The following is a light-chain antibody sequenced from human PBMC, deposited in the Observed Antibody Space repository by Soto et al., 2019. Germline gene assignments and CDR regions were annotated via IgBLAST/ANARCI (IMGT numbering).Light chain of an antibody. CDR2: DAS. V-gene: IGKV3-11*01. Sequence: EIVLTQSPATLSLSPGERATLSCRASQSVSSYLAWYQQKPCQAPRLLIYDASNRATGIPARFSGSGSGTDFTLTISSLEPEDFAVYYCQQRSNWPRTFVQGTKVDSK. J-gene: IGKJ1*01. CDR1: QSVSSY. CDR3: QQRSNWPRT.